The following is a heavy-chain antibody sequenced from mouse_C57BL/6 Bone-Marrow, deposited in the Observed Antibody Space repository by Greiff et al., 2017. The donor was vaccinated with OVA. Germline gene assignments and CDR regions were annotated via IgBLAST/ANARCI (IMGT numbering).Heavy chain of an antibody. CDR3: ARHEDGYYASYFDY. Sequence: QVQLKESGPELVKPGASVKLSCKASGYAFSSSWMNWVKQRPGQGLEWIGRIYPGDGDTNYNGKFKGKATLTADKPSSTAYMQLSSLTSEDSAVYFCARHEDGYYASYFDYWGQGTTLTVSS. V-gene: IGHV1-82*01. CDR2: IYPGDGDT. J-gene: IGHJ2*01. D-gene: IGHD2-3*01. CDR1: GYAFSSSW.